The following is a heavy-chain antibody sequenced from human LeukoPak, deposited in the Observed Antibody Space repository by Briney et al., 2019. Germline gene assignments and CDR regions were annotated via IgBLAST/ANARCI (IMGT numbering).Heavy chain of an antibody. CDR1: GFTFSSYS. CDR2: ISSSSSYI. D-gene: IGHD3-16*02. V-gene: IGHV3-21*01. CDR3: ARAYDYVWGSYPRTY. Sequence: GGSLRLSCAASGFTFSSYSMNWVRQAPGKGLEWVSSISSSSSYIYYADSVKGRFTISRDNAKNSLYLQMNSLRAEDTAVYYCARAYDYVWGSYPRTYWGQGTLVTVSS. J-gene: IGHJ4*02.